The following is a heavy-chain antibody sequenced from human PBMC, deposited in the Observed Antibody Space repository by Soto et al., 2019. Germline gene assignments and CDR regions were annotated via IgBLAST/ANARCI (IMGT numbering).Heavy chain of an antibody. J-gene: IGHJ4*02. V-gene: IGHV5-51*01. D-gene: IGHD6-13*01. CDR3: ATWRGSSWFDY. CDR1: GYSFSTDW. CDR2: IYFGDSNT. Sequence: GESLKISCKGSGYSFSTDWIAWVLQMPGKGLEWMGSIYFGDSNTRYSPSFQGQVTISADKSISTAYLRWSSLKASDTAMYYCATWRGSSWFDYWGQGTLVTVSS.